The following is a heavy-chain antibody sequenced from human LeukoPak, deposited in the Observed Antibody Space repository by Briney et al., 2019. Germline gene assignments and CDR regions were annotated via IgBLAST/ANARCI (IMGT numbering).Heavy chain of an antibody. CDR3: AKDGGLWVSAHWGDS. Sequence: GGSLRLSCAASGFTFSSYSMSWVRQAPGKGLEWVSTITTSDGNTYYADSVKGRFTVSRDNSKNTLFLQMNSLRAEDTAVYYCAKDGGLWVSAHWGDSWGRGTLVTVSS. CDR2: ITTSDGNT. J-gene: IGHJ4*02. CDR1: GFTFSSYS. V-gene: IGHV3-23*01. D-gene: IGHD7-27*01.